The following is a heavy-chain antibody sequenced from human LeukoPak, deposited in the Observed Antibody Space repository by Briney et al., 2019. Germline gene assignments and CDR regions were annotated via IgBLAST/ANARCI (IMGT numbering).Heavy chain of an antibody. Sequence: SETLSLTCAVYGGSFSGYCWSWIRQPPGKGLEWIGEINHSGSTNYNPSLKSRVTISVDTSKNQFSLKLSSVTAADTAVYYCARGRYYGDYRVDPWSQGTLVTVSS. V-gene: IGHV4-34*01. CDR3: ARGRYYGDYRVDP. J-gene: IGHJ5*02. CDR1: GGSFSGYC. D-gene: IGHD4-17*01. CDR2: INHSGST.